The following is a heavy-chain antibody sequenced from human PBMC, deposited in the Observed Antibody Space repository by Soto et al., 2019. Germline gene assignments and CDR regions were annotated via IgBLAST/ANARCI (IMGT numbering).Heavy chain of an antibody. CDR3: ARHTPAISISDH. CDR1: GTSISSTNYY. J-gene: IGHJ4*02. V-gene: IGHV4-39*01. CDR2: IYYTGMT. D-gene: IGHD2-15*01. Sequence: SETLSLTCTVSGTSISSTNYYWGWIRQPPGKGLEWITSIYYTGMTYYNPSLKSRVTISVDTSKNQFSLKLSSVTAADTAVYYCARHTPAISISDHWGQGTLVTVSS.